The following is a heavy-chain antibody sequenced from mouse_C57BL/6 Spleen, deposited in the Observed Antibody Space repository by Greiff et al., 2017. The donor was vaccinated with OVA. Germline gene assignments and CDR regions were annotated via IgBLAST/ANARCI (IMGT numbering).Heavy chain of an antibody. V-gene: IGHV1-69*01. D-gene: IGHD4-1*01. Sequence: QVQLQQPGAELVMPGASVKLSCKASGYTFTSYWMHWVKQRPGQGLEWIGEIDPSDSYTNYNQKFKGKSTLTVDKSSSTAYMQLSSLTSEDSAVYYCARSQLTGVYFDYWGQGTTLTVSS. CDR3: ARSQLTGVYFDY. J-gene: IGHJ2*01. CDR2: IDPSDSYT. CDR1: GYTFTSYW.